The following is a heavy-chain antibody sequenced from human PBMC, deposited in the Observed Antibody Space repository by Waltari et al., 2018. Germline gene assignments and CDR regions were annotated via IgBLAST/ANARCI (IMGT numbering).Heavy chain of an antibody. CDR2: ISSSSSYI. J-gene: IGHJ4*02. V-gene: IGHV3-21*01. Sequence: EVQLVESGGGLVKPGGSLRLSCAASGFTFSSYSMHWVRQAPGKGLEWVSSISSSSSYIYYADSVKGRFTISRDNAKNSLYLQMNSLRAEDTAVYYCARDVDYYDSSGYPFDYWGQGTLVTVSS. CDR3: ARDVDYYDSSGYPFDY. CDR1: GFTFSSYS. D-gene: IGHD3-22*01.